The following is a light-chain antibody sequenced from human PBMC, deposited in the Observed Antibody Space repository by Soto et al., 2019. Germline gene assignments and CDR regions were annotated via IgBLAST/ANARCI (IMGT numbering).Light chain of an antibody. CDR3: QQYGSSQWT. J-gene: IGKJ1*01. CDR1: QSVSSSY. CDR2: GAS. V-gene: IGKV3-20*01. Sequence: EIVWTQSPGTLSLSPGERATLSCRASQSVSSSYLAWYQHKPGQAPRLLIYGASSRATGIPDRFSGSGSGTDFTLTISRLEPEDFAVYYCQQYGSSQWTFGQGTKVGIK.